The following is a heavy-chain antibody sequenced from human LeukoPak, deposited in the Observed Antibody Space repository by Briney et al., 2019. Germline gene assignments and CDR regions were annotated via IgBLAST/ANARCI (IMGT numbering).Heavy chain of an antibody. V-gene: IGHV1-46*01. D-gene: IGHD3-22*01. CDR2: INPSGGST. CDR3: ARGIRGITMIVVALDY. CDR1: GYTFTSYY. J-gene: IGHJ4*02. Sequence: ASVKVSCKASGYTFTSYYMHGVRQAPGQGLEWMGIINPSGGSTRYAQKFQGRVTMTRDTSTSTVYMELSSLRSEDTAVYYCARGIRGITMIVVALDYWGQGTLVTVSS.